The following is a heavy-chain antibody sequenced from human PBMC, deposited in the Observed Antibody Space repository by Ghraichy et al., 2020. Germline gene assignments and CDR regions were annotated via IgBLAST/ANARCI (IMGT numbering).Heavy chain of an antibody. CDR2: FDPEDGET. CDR3: ATVPYYDILTGYSPGGYYYGMDV. V-gene: IGHV1-24*01. Sequence: ASVKVSCKVSGYTLTELSMHWVRQAPGKGLEWMGGFDPEDGETIYAQKFQGRVTMTEDTSTDTAYMELSSLRSEDTAVYYCATVPYYDILTGYSPGGYYYGMDVWGQGTTVTVSS. J-gene: IGHJ6*02. CDR1: GYTLTELS. D-gene: IGHD3-9*01.